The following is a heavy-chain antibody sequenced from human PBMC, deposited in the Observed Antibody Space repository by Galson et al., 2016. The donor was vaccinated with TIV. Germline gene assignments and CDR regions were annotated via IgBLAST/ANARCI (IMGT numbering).Heavy chain of an antibody. CDR2: ISGGGGST. Sequence: SLRLSCAASGFTFSIFAMTWVRQAPGMGLEWVSAISGGGGSTYYADSVKGRFTVSRDNSKNTVFLQMNSLRAEDTAVYYCTKVPSSGCSYYYGLDVWGQGTTVTVSS. D-gene: IGHD3-22*01. J-gene: IGHJ6*02. CDR3: TKVPSSGCSYYYGLDV. CDR1: GFTFSIFA. V-gene: IGHV3-23*01.